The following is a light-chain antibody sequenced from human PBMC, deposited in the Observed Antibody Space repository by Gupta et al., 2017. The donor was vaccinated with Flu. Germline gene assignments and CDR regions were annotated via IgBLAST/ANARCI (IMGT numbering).Light chain of an antibody. CDR2: GIS. CDR3: QHIHSPPGT. Sequence: DIQMAHSPSSLSASVGDRVTITCRASQSIRNYFNWYQQRPGEAPRLLIYGISTLHNGVPSRFSGSGYGTDFTLTITSLQPEDFANCYCQHIHSPPGTFGQGTKVEIK. V-gene: IGKV1-39*01. CDR1: QSIRNY. J-gene: IGKJ1*01.